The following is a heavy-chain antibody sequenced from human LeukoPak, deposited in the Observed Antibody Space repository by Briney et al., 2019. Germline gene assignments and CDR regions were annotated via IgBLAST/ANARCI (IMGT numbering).Heavy chain of an antibody. Sequence: PSETLSLTYTVSGGSISISSYYWGWIRQPPGKGLEWIGTIYYSGSTYYNPSLKSRVTISVDTSKNQFSLKLSSVTAADTAVYYCARHKWSVGSDYWGQGTLVTVSS. CDR2: IYYSGST. CDR1: GGSISISSYY. CDR3: ARHKWSVGSDY. J-gene: IGHJ4*02. V-gene: IGHV4-39*01. D-gene: IGHD1-26*01.